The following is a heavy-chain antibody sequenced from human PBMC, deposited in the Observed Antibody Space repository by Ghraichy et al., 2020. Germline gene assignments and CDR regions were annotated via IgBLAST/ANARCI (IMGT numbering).Heavy chain of an antibody. Sequence: GGSLRLSCAASGFTFSSYAMHWVRQAPGKGLEWVAVISYDGSNKYYADSVKGRFTISRDNSKNTLYLQMNSLRAEDTAVYYCARGAAGASLYFDYWGQGTLVTVSS. V-gene: IGHV3-30-3*01. CDR1: GFTFSSYA. J-gene: IGHJ4*02. CDR2: ISYDGSNK. D-gene: IGHD6-13*01. CDR3: ARGAAGASLYFDY.